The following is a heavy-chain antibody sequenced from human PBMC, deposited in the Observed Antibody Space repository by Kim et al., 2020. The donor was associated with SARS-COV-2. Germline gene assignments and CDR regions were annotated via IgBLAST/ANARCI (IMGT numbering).Heavy chain of an antibody. J-gene: IGHJ4*02. CDR3: AQVDIVVGTRPDY. V-gene: IGHV3-49*03. CDR1: GFTFGDYA. D-gene: IGHD2-2*01. Sequence: GGSLRLSCTASGFTFGDYAMSWFRQAPGKGLEWVGFIRSKAYGGTTEYAASVKGRFTISRDDSKSIAYLQMNSLKTEDTAVYYCAQVDIVVGTRPDYWGQGTLVTFSS. CDR2: IRSKAYGGTT.